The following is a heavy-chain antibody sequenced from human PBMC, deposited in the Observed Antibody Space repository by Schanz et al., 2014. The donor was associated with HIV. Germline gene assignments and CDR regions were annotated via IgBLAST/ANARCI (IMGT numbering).Heavy chain of an antibody. J-gene: IGHJ5*02. V-gene: IGHV3-21*02. CDR2: ISAYSNSI. D-gene: IGHD2-2*02. CDR3: ARGGSPEEEVVEPAAIGAA. Sequence: EVQLMESGGGQVKPGGSLRLTCSASGFTFSSFTFHWVRQAPGKGLEWVSSISAYSNSIHYEDSVKGRFTISRDNARNTRVLQMNRLRADDSAVYYCARGGSPEEEVVEPAAIGAAWGQGTLVTVSS. CDR1: GFTFSSFT.